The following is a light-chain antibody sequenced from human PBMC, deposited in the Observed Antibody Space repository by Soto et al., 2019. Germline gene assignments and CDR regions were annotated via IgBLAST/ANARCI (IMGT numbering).Light chain of an antibody. CDR1: QDISNY. V-gene: IGKV1-39*01. Sequence: DIQMTQSPSSLSASVGDRVTITCQASQDISNYLNWYQQKAGEAPKLLIRSSTTLQDGVPSRFTGSGSGTEFALTIGSLQPEDFASYYCQQSHSAPTFGQGTKV. J-gene: IGKJ1*01. CDR2: SST. CDR3: QQSHSAPT.